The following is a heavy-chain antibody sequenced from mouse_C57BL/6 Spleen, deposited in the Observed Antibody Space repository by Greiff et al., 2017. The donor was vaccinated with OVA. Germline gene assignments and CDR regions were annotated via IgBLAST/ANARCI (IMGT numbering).Heavy chain of an antibody. Sequence: VQLQQSGPVLVKPGASVKMSCKASGYTFTDYYMNWVKQSHGKSLEWIGVINPYNGGTSYNQKFKGKATLTVDKSSSTAYMELNSLTSEDSAVYYCASRGYYGGGYYAMYYWGQGTSVTVSS. CDR2: INPYNGGT. V-gene: IGHV1-19*01. CDR3: ASRGYYGGGYYAMYY. J-gene: IGHJ4*01. D-gene: IGHD1-1*01. CDR1: GYTFTDYY.